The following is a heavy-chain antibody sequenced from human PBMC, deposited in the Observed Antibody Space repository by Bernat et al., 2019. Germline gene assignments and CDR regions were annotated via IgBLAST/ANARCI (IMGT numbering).Heavy chain of an antibody. CDR2: IGSGGRDI. CDR1: GFAFSSYE. V-gene: IGHV3-48*03. CDR3: ARCTRTSYYYGMDV. J-gene: IGHJ6*02. Sequence: EVQLVESRGDLVQPGGSLRLSCAGSGFAFSSYEMNWVRQAPGKGLEWVSYIGSGGRDIYYADSVKGRFTISRDNAKNSLYLQMDSLRAEDTAIYYCARCTRTSYYYGMDVWGQGTTVTVSS. D-gene: IGHD1/OR15-1a*01.